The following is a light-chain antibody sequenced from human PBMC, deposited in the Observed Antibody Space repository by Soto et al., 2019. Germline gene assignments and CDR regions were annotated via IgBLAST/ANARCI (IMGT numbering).Light chain of an antibody. CDR1: SSDVGDYNY. Sequence: QSALTQPRSVSRSPGQSVTISCTGTSSDVGDYNYVSWYQQYPGKAPKLVIYDVSKRPSGVPDRFSRSKSGNTASLTISGLQAEDEADYYCCSFAGSYTFWVFGGGTKLTVL. J-gene: IGLJ3*02. CDR2: DVS. CDR3: CSFAGSYTFWV. V-gene: IGLV2-11*01.